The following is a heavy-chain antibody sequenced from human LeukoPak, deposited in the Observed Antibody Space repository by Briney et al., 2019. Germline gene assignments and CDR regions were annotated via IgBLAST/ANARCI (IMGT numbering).Heavy chain of an antibody. J-gene: IGHJ4*02. CDR1: GGSISSYY. D-gene: IGHD4-23*01. Sequence: SETLSLTCTVAGGSISSYYWSWIRQPPGQGLEWIGYIYYSGSESTNYNPSLKSRVSISVDTSKNHFSLKLSSVTAADTAVYYCARRGGHGGSFDYWGQGTLVTVSS. V-gene: IGHV4-59*08. CDR2: IYYSGSEST. CDR3: ARRGGHGGSFDY.